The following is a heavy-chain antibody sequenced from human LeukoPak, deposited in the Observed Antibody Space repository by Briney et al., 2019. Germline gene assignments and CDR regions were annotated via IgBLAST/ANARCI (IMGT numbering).Heavy chain of an antibody. D-gene: IGHD6-19*01. CDR3: ARREGSGLLDY. J-gene: IGHJ4*02. Sequence: GGSLILSCEASGFTFNSYSMHWVRQAPGKGLEWVAVISYDGSNKYYADSVKGRFTISRDTSKNTLYLQMNSLRAEDTAVYYCARREGSGLLDYWGQGTLVTVSS. CDR1: GFTFNSYS. V-gene: IGHV3-30*04. CDR2: ISYDGSNK.